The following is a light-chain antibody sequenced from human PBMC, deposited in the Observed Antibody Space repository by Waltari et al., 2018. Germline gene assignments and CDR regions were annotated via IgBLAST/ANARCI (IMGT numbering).Light chain of an antibody. Sequence: SYELTQTPSVSVSPGQTARITCSGEALASQWAFLYQQKPGRSPVLLIYKNVERPSEIPARFSGSHSGTTVTLTISGVQAEDEADYYCQSRDSTTLFVFGAGTKLTVL. V-gene: IGLV3-25*03. J-gene: IGLJ2*01. CDR3: QSRDSTTLFV. CDR2: KNV. CDR1: ALASQW.